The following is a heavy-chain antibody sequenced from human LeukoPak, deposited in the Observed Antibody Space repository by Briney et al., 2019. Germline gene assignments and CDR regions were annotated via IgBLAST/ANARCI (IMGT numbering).Heavy chain of an antibody. Sequence: GRSVRLSCAASGFSISNHSYDMHGLRQAPGRGLEGVAAIGYWETTKYHADSVKGRFTISRDSSKNTLSLQRDSLRAEDTALYYCARYCRDESCHSEAVDSWGQGTLVSVSS. J-gene: IGHJ4*02. CDR2: IGYWETTK. V-gene: IGHV3-33*08. D-gene: IGHD2-15*01. CDR1: GFSISNHSYD. CDR3: ARYCRDESCHSEAVDS.